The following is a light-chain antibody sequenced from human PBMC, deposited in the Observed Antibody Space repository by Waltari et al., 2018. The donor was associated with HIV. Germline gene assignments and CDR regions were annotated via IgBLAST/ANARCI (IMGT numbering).Light chain of an antibody. CDR1: SSNIGAASH. CDR2: GNS. J-gene: IGLJ3*02. Sequence: QSVLAQPPSVSGAPGQRVTIPCTGSSSNIGAASHVYWYQHLPGTAPKPLIYGNSNRPSGVPNRFSGSKSDTSASLAITGLQAEDEADYYCQSYDRSLSAWVFGGGTRLNVL. CDR3: QSYDRSLSAWV. V-gene: IGLV1-40*01.